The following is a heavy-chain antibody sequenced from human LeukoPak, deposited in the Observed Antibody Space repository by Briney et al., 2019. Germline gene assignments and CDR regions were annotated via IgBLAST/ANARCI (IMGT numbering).Heavy chain of an antibody. CDR2: ISSSSSTI. V-gene: IGHV3-48*02. CDR1: GFTVSSNY. J-gene: IGHJ4*02. D-gene: IGHD3-22*01. CDR3: ARDHSVGYYDSSGYPDY. Sequence: GGSLRLSCAASGFTVSSNYMSWVRQAPGKGLEWVSYISSSSSTIYYADSVKGRFTISRDNAKNSLYLQMNSLRDEDTAVYYCARDHSVGYYDSSGYPDYWGQGTLVTVSS.